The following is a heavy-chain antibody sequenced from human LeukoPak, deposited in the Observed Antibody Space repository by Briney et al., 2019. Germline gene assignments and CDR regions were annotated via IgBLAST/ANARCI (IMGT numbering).Heavy chain of an antibody. CDR3: ARHGPTLTTGAGYFDY. Sequence: PSETLSLTCTVSGGSISSSSYYWGWIRQPPGKGLEWIGSIYYSGSTYYNPSLKSRVTISVDTSKNQFSLKLSSVTAADTAVYYCARHGPTLTTGAGYFDYWGQGTLVTVSS. V-gene: IGHV4-39*01. J-gene: IGHJ4*02. CDR2: IYYSGST. D-gene: IGHD2/OR15-2a*01. CDR1: GGSISSSSYY.